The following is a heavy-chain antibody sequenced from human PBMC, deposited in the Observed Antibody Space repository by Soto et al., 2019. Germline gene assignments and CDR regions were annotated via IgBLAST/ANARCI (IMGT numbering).Heavy chain of an antibody. D-gene: IGHD3-3*01. Sequence: EVQLVESGGGLVQPGGSLRLSCAASGFTFSSYSMNWVRQAPGKGLEWVSYISSSSSTIYYADSVKGRFTISRDNAKNSLYLQMNSLRDEDTAVYYCAREMYYEFWSGYPEYYYYYYGMDVWGQGTTVTVSS. V-gene: IGHV3-48*02. CDR2: ISSSSSTI. CDR3: AREMYYEFWSGYPEYYYYYYGMDV. CDR1: GFTFSSYS. J-gene: IGHJ6*02.